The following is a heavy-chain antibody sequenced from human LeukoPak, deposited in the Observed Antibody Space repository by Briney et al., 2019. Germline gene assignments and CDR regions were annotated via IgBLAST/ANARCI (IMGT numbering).Heavy chain of an antibody. V-gene: IGHV4-39*01. CDR2: IYYSGST. CDR1: GGSTSSSGYY. CDR3: ARHEYSGSYYGLSWFDP. D-gene: IGHD1-26*01. J-gene: IGHJ5*02. Sequence: SETLSLTCTVSGGSTSSSGYYWGWIRQPPGKGLEWIASIYYSGSTYYNPSLKSRVTISVDTSKNQLSLKLSSLTSADTAVYYCARHEYSGSYYGLSWFDPWGQGTLVTVSS.